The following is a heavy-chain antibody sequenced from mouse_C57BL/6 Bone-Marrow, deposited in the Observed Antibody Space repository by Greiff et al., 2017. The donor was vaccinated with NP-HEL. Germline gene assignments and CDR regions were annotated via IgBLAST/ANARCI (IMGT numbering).Heavy chain of an antibody. CDR2: IYPGDGDT. Sequence: QVQLKESGPELVKPGASVKISCKASGYAFSSSWMNWVKQRPGKGLEWIGRIYPGDGDTNYNGKFKGKATLTADKSSSTAYMQLSSLTSEDSAVYFCARWTTPHYDGYYYAMDYWGQGTSVTVSS. D-gene: IGHD2-3*01. V-gene: IGHV1-82*01. J-gene: IGHJ4*01. CDR3: ARWTTPHYDGYYYAMDY. CDR1: GYAFSSSW.